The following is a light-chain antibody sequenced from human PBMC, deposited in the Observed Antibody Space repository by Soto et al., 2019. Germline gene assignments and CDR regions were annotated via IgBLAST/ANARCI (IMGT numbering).Light chain of an antibody. V-gene: IGKV3-15*01. CDR1: QSVSGN. CDR2: GAS. J-gene: IGKJ4*01. CDR3: QQYNNWPPLT. Sequence: EIVMTQSPATLSVSPGERATLSCRASQSVSGNLAWYQQKPGQAPRLLIYGASTRATGIPARFSGSGSGTEFTLTLSSLQSEDFAGYYCQQYNNWPPLTFGGGTKVEIK.